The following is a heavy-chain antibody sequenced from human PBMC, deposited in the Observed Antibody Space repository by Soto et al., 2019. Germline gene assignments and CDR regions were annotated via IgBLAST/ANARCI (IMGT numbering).Heavy chain of an antibody. Sequence: GESLKISCKGSGYRFTNYWIGWARQMPGEGLEWMGVIYPGDSDTRYSPSFQGQVTISADKSISTAYLQWSSLKASDTAIYYCATTDIVSTIDDGRDAFDIWGQGTMVTVSS. V-gene: IGHV5-51*01. CDR3: ATTDIVSTIDDGRDAFDI. CDR2: IYPGDSDT. J-gene: IGHJ3*02. D-gene: IGHD5-12*01. CDR1: GYRFTNYW.